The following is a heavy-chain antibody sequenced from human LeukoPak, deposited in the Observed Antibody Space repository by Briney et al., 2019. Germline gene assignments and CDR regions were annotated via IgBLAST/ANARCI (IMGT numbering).Heavy chain of an antibody. D-gene: IGHD1-26*01. Sequence: SQTLSLTCTVSGGSISSGSYYWSWIRQPAGKGLEWIGRIYTSGSTNYTPSLKSRITISVATSKNQFSLKLSSVTAADTAVYYCASFLYSGSYYVDYWGQGTLVTVSS. CDR1: GGSISSGSYY. V-gene: IGHV4-61*02. CDR2: IYTSGST. CDR3: ASFLYSGSYYVDY. J-gene: IGHJ4*02.